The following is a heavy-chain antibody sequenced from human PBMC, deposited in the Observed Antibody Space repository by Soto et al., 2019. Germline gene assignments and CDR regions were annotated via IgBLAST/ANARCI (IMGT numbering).Heavy chain of an antibody. CDR1: GFTFSSYS. CDR3: ARDSKRFGEFDYYYYYYKDV. CDR2: ISSSSSTI. D-gene: IGHD3-10*01. Sequence: GGSLRLSCAASGFTFSSYSMNWVRQAPGKGLEWVSYISSSSSTIYYADSVKGRFTISRDNAKNSLYLQMNSLRAEDTAVYYCARDSKRFGEFDYYYYYYKDVWGKGTTVTVSS. V-gene: IGHV3-48*01. J-gene: IGHJ6*03.